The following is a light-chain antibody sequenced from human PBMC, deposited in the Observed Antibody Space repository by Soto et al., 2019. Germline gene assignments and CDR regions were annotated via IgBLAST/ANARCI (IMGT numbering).Light chain of an antibody. CDR3: QQYNSWPPLT. V-gene: IGKV3-15*01. CDR1: HSINNA. Sequence: EIVMTQSPATLSVSPGERATLSCRASHSINNALAWYQQKPGQAPRLLIDGVSTRATGIPVRFSGSGSGTLFSLAISSLQSEDFAVYYCQQYNSWPPLTFGGGTKVEIK. J-gene: IGKJ4*01. CDR2: GVS.